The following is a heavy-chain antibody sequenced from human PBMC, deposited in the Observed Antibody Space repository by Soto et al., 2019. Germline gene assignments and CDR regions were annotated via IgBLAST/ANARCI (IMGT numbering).Heavy chain of an antibody. CDR3: ARRSSGTHGVDY. CDR1: GFTFSIFG. Sequence: QVQLVESGGGVVQPGRSLRVSCAASGFTFSIFGMHWVRQAPGKGLAWVAVVWSDGSKEFYADSVKGRFTISRDNSKNTVYLLMNSLRAEDTAVYYCARRSSGTHGVDYWGQGTMVTVSS. V-gene: IGHV3-33*01. J-gene: IGHJ4*02. CDR2: VWSDGSKE. D-gene: IGHD1-26*01.